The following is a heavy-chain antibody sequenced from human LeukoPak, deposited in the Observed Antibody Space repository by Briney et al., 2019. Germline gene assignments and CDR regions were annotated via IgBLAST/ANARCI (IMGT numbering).Heavy chain of an antibody. J-gene: IGHJ4*02. V-gene: IGHV3-23*01. Sequence: PGGSLRLSCAASGFTFTNYAMSWVRQAPGKGLEYISTFSASDGRTYYADSVKGRFTISRDNSKYTLYLQMNSLRSEDTAVYYCARAPGWLGGYWGQGTLVTVSS. CDR2: FSASDGRT. CDR1: GFTFTNYA. CDR3: ARAPGWLGGY. D-gene: IGHD3-10*01.